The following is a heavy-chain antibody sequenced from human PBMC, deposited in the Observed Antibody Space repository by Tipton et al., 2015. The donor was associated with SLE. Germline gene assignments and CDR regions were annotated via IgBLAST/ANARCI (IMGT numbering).Heavy chain of an antibody. CDR2: INHSGST. CDR3: ARGGGDYVY. CDR1: GDSITSSGLY. Sequence: TLSLTCTVSGDSITSSGLYWGWIRQPPGKGLEWIGEINHSGSTNYNPSLKSRVTISVDTSKNQFSLKLSSVTAADTAVYYCARGGGDYVYWGQGTLVTVSS. V-gene: IGHV4-39*07. J-gene: IGHJ4*02. D-gene: IGHD4-17*01.